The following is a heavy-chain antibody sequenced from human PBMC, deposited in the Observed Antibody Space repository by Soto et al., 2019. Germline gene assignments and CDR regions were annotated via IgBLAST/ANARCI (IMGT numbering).Heavy chain of an antibody. D-gene: IGHD3-10*01. CDR1: GYTLTELS. Sequence: GASVKVSCKVSGYTLTELSMHWVRQAPGKGLEWMGGFDPEDGETIYAQKFQGRVTMTEDTSTDTAYMELSRLRSEDTAVYYCARSYYYGSGTVDAFDIWGQGTMVTVSS. CDR2: FDPEDGET. CDR3: ARSYYYGSGTVDAFDI. J-gene: IGHJ3*02. V-gene: IGHV1-24*01.